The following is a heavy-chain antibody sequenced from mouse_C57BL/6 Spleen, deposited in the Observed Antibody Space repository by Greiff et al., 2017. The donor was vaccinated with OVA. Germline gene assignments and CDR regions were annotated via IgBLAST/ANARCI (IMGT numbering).Heavy chain of an antibody. CDR3: ARHYYGSSFDY. D-gene: IGHD1-1*01. CDR2: IYPGSGST. Sequence: QVQLQQPGAELVKPGASVKLSCKASGYTFTSYWMHWVKQRPGRGLEWIGDIYPGSGSTNYNEKFKSKATLTVDTSSSTAYMQLSSLTSEDSAVYYCARHYYGSSFDYWGQGTTLTVSS. J-gene: IGHJ2*01. CDR1: GYTFTSYW. V-gene: IGHV1-55*01.